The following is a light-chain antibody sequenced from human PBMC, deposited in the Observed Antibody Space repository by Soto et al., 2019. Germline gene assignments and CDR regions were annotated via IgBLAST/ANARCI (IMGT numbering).Light chain of an antibody. CDR3: QQYNNWPPWT. J-gene: IGKJ1*01. Sequence: EIVLTQSPGTLSLSPGERATLSCRASQSVSNNYLAWYQQKPGQAPRLLIYGASSRATGIPDRFSGSGSGTDFTLTISSLQSEDFAVYYCQQYNNWPPWTFGQGTKV. CDR2: GAS. CDR1: QSVSNNY. V-gene: IGKV3-20*01.